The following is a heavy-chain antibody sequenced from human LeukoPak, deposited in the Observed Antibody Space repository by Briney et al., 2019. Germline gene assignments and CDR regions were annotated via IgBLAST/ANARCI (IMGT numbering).Heavy chain of an antibody. CDR1: GGSISSGDYY. J-gene: IGHJ4*02. D-gene: IGHD2-21*02. V-gene: IGHV4-30-4*01. CDR3: AREWVVTGSGLRLFDY. CDR2: IYYSGST. Sequence: NPSQTLSLTCTVSGGSISSGDYYWSWIRQPPGKGLEWIGYIYYSGSTYYNPSLKSRVTISVDTSKNQFSLKLSSVTAADTAVYYCAREWVVTGSGLRLFDYWGQGTLVTVSS.